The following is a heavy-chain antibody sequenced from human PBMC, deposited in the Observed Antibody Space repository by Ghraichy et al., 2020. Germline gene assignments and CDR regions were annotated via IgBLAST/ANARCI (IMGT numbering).Heavy chain of an antibody. CDR2: IYYSGST. V-gene: IGHV4-59*01. D-gene: IGHD3-10*01. CDR3: ARVPPGADAFDI. CDR1: GGSISSYY. Sequence: SQTRSLTCTVSGGSISSYYWSWIRQPPGKGLEWIGYIYYSGSTNYNPSLKSRVTISVDTSKNQFSLKLSSVTAADTAVYYCARVPPGADAFDIWGQGTMVTVSS. J-gene: IGHJ3*02.